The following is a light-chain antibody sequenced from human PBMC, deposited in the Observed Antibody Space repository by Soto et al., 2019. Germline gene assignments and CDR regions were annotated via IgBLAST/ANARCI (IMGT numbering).Light chain of an antibody. V-gene: IGKV3-11*01. CDR1: QSVSSY. CDR2: DAS. J-gene: IGKJ1*01. CDR3: QQRSNWPTT. Sequence: EIVLTQSPGTLSLSPGERATLSCRASQSVSSYLAWYQQKPGQAPRLLIYDASNRATGIPARFSGSGSGTDFTLTISSLEPEDFAVYYCQQRSNWPTTFGQGTTVDIK.